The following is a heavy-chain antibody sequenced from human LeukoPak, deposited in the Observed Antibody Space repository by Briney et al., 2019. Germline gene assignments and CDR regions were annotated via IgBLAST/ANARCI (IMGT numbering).Heavy chain of an antibody. CDR3: AKGGRWLQSGVDY. CDR2: IHTSGST. Sequence: SETLSLTCTVSGGSISSSYWSWIRQPAGKGLEWIGRIHTSGSTNYNPSLKSRVTMSVDTSKNQFSLKLTSVTAADTAVYYCAKGGRWLQSGVDYWGQGTLVTVSS. CDR1: GGSISSSY. D-gene: IGHD5-24*01. J-gene: IGHJ4*02. V-gene: IGHV4-4*07.